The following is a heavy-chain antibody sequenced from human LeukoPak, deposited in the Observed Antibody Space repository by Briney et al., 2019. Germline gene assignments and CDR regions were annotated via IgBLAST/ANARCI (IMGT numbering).Heavy chain of an antibody. V-gene: IGHV3-69-1*01. CDR2: ITRENWI. J-gene: IGHJ4*02. CDR1: GFSVSEYY. Sequence: GGSLRLSCAASGFSVSEYYVTWVRQAPGKGLEWISYITRENWIYYSDSVKGRFTISRDHAKNSVYLEMNCLRADDTAVYYCARGLHLDSSGSLYYWGQGTLVTVSS. D-gene: IGHD3-22*01. CDR3: ARGLHLDSSGSLYY.